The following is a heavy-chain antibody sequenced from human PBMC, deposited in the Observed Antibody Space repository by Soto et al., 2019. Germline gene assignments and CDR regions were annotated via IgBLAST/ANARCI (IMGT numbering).Heavy chain of an antibody. CDR3: ARDPREPRYSGSPFSHYGMDV. CDR1: GYTFTSYG. Sequence: ASVKVSCKASGYTFTSYGISWVRQAPGQGLEWMGWISAYNGNTNYAQKLQGRVTMTTDTSTSTAYMELRSLRSDDTAVYYCARDPREPRYSGSPFSHYGMDVWGQGTTVTVSS. J-gene: IGHJ6*02. V-gene: IGHV1-18*01. D-gene: IGHD1-26*01. CDR2: ISAYNGNT.